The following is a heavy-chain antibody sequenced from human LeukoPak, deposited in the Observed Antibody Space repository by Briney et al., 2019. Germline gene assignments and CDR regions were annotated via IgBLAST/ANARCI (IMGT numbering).Heavy chain of an antibody. CDR1: GYSISSGYY. CDR2: IYHSGST. Sequence: SETLSLTCTVSGYSISSGYYWGWIRQPPGKGLQWIGTIYHSGSTSYNPSLKSRVTMSVDTSKNQFSLKLSSVTAADTAVYYCAGHDDYFDYWGQGTLVTVSS. J-gene: IGHJ4*02. D-gene: IGHD3-3*01. CDR3: AGHDDYFDY. V-gene: IGHV4-38-2*02.